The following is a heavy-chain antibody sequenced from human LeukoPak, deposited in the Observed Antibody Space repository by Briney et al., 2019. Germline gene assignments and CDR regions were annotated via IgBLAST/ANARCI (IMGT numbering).Heavy chain of an antibody. Sequence: GGSLRLSCAASGFTFDSYAMSWVRQAPGKGLEWVSGFSGSRGSTYYADSVKGRFTISRDNSKNTLYLQMNSLRAEDTAVYYCAKDLSKSYGDYGTSGAFDIWGQGTLVTVSS. CDR2: FSGSRGST. CDR1: GFTFDSYA. D-gene: IGHD4-17*01. J-gene: IGHJ3*02. CDR3: AKDLSKSYGDYGTSGAFDI. V-gene: IGHV3-23*01.